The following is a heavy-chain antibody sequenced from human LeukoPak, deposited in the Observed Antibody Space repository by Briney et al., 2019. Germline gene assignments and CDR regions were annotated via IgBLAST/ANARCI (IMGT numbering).Heavy chain of an antibody. J-gene: IGHJ4*02. Sequence: PGGSLRLSCAASAFTFSSYAMHWVRQAPGKGLEWVAVISYDGSNKCYADSVKGRFTMSRDNSKNTLYLQMNSLRAEDTAVYYCATLEEDYWGQGTLVTVSP. V-gene: IGHV3-30*03. CDR2: ISYDGSNK. CDR1: AFTFSSYA. CDR3: ATLEEDY. D-gene: IGHD3-3*01.